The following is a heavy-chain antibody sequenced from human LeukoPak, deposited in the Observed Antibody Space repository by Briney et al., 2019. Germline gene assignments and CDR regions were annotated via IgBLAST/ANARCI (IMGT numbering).Heavy chain of an antibody. CDR3: ARVAGGSYGFHFDY. Sequence: SVTVSCKASGGTFSSYAISWVRQAPGQGLEWRGGIIPIFGTANYAQKFQGRVTITADKSTSTAYMELRSLRSDDTAIYWCARVAGGSYGFHFDYWGQGTLVTVPS. CDR1: GGTFSSYA. CDR2: IIPIFGTA. V-gene: IGHV1-69*06. J-gene: IGHJ4*02. D-gene: IGHD3-16*01.